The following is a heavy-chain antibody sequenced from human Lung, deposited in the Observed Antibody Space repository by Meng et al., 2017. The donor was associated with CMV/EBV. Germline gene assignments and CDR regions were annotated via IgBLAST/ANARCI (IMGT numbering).Heavy chain of an antibody. D-gene: IGHD3-3*01. Sequence: SETLSLXCAVYGGSFSGYYWSWIRQPPGKGLEWIGEINHSGSTNYNPSLKSRVTISVDTSKNQFSLKLSSVTAADTAVYYCARGGFTYDFWSGYDFDYWGGGXLVTVSS. CDR2: INHSGST. J-gene: IGHJ4*02. CDR3: ARGGFTYDFWSGYDFDY. V-gene: IGHV4-34*01. CDR1: GGSFSGYY.